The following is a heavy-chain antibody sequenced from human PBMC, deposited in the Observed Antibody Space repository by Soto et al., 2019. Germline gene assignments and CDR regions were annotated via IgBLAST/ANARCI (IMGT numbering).Heavy chain of an antibody. CDR1: GFSFSNYA. CDR3: TNGPPITGDN. D-gene: IGHD3-10*01. CDR2: ITSSGST. J-gene: IGHJ4*02. V-gene: IGHV3-23*01. Sequence: GGSLRLSCEASGFSFSNYAMSWVRQAPGKGLEWVSSITSSGSTYFADSVKGRFTISRDNSKNTLYLQLNSLRAEDSALSYCTNGPPITGDNWGQGALVTVSS.